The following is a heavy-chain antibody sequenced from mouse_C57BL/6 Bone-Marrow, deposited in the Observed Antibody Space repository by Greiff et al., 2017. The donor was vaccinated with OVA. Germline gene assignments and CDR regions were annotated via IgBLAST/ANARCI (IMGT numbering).Heavy chain of an antibody. V-gene: IGHV1-59*01. CDR1: GYTFTSYW. CDR3: ARSFWIAY. CDR2: IDPSDSYT. Sequence: VQLQQPGAELVRPGTSVKLSCKASGYTFTSYWMHWVKQRPGQGLEWIGVIDPSDSYTNYNQKFKGKATVTVDTSSSTAYMQLSSLTSEDSAVYYCARSFWIAYWGQGTLVTVSA. J-gene: IGHJ3*01.